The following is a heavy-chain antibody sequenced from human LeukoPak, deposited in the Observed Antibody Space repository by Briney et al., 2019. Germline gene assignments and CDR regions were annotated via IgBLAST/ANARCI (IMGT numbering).Heavy chain of an antibody. J-gene: IGHJ4*02. CDR3: ARDLDYKLDY. CDR1: GFTFSSYL. Sequence: GGSLRLSCAASGFTFSSYLMHWVRQAPGEGLVWVSRIYTDGSTTNYADSVKGRFTISRDNAKNTLYLQMNSLRVEDTAVYYCARDLDYKLDYWGQGTLVTVSS. CDR2: IYTDGSTT. D-gene: IGHD4/OR15-4a*01. V-gene: IGHV3-74*01.